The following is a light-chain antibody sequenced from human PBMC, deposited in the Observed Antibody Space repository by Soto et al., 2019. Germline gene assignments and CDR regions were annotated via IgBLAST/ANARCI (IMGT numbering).Light chain of an antibody. V-gene: IGLV2-14*01. CDR3: NSYTNSRAVV. Sequence: QSALTQPASVSGSPGQSLTISCAGTRDDIGAYDYVSWYQQHPGNAPKLLVYEVTNRPSGVSDRFYGSKSGNTASLTISGLQAEDEADYYCNSYTNSRAVVFGGGTKVTVL. CDR2: EVT. CDR1: RDDIGAYDY. J-gene: IGLJ2*01.